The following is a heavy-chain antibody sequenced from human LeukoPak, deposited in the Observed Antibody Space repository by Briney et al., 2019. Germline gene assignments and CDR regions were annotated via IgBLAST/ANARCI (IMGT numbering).Heavy chain of an antibody. J-gene: IGHJ4*02. CDR2: IIPIFGTA. D-gene: IGHD4-17*01. V-gene: IGHV1-69*05. Sequence: SVKVSCKASGGTFSSYAISWVRQAPGQGLEWMGGIIPIFGTANYAQKFQGRVTITTDESTSTAYMELSSLRSEDTAVYYCAITLGLPMTTVTRFDYWGQGTLVTVSS. CDR1: GGTFSSYA. CDR3: AITLGLPMTTVTRFDY.